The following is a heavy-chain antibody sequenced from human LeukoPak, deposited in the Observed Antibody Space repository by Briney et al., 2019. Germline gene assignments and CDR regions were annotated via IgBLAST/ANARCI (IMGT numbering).Heavy chain of an antibody. Sequence: GGSLRLSCAASGFTFSSYAMSWVRQAPGKGLEWVSAISGSGGSTYYADSVRGRFTISRDNYKNTLYLQMDNLRGADTAVYYCAKEDKYYYDSSGFPDYWGQGTLATVSS. V-gene: IGHV3-23*01. D-gene: IGHD3-22*01. CDR3: AKEDKYYYDSSGFPDY. CDR1: GFTFSSYA. CDR2: ISGSGGST. J-gene: IGHJ4*02.